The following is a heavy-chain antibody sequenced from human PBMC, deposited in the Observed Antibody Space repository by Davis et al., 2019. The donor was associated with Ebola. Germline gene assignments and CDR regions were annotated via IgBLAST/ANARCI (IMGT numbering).Heavy chain of an antibody. CDR3: ARNVRGITGPSEY. D-gene: IGHD1-1*01. CDR2: ISTYNGNT. J-gene: IGHJ4*02. CDR1: GGTFSSYA. V-gene: IGHV1-18*01. Sequence: ASVKVSCKASGGTFSSYAISWVRQAPGQGLEWMGWISTYNGNTNYAQKVQGRITMTTDTSTSTAYMELRSLRSDDTARYYCARNVRGITGPSEYWGQGTLATVSS.